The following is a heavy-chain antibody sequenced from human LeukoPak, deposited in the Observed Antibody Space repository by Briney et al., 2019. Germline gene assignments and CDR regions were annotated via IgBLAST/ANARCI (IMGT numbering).Heavy chain of an antibody. Sequence: SETLSLTCTVSGGSISSSSCYWGWIRQPPGKGLEWIGSIYYSGSTYYNPSLKSRVTISVDTSKNQFSLKLSSVTAADTAVYYCASSPRYLHSVGGIGFDPWGQGTLATVSS. CDR1: GGSISSSSCY. D-gene: IGHD3-10*01. J-gene: IGHJ5*02. CDR2: IYYSGST. V-gene: IGHV4-39*01. CDR3: ASSPRYLHSVGGIGFDP.